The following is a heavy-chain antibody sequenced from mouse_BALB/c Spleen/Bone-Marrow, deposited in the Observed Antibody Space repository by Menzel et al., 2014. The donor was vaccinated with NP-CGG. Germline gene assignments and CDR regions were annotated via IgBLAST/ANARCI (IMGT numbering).Heavy chain of an antibody. Sequence: EVQVVESGGGLVQPGGSLKLSCAASRFDFSRYWMSWVRRAPGKGLEWIGEINPDSSTINYTPSLKDKFIISRDNAKNTLYLQMSKVRSKDTALYYCARLNYYGNLFVWGAGTTVTVSS. J-gene: IGHJ1*01. CDR3: ARLNYYGNLFV. CDR1: RFDFSRYW. V-gene: IGHV4-1*02. CDR2: INPDSSTI. D-gene: IGHD1-1*01.